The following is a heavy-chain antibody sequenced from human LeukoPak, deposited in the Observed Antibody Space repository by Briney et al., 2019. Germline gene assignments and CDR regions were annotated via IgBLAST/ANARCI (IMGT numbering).Heavy chain of an antibody. J-gene: IGHJ4*02. Sequence: SETLSLTCTVSGDFITAYYWSWIRQPPGKGLEWIGYVYYSGSTEYNPSLRSRVTISLEMSKHQFSLILTSVTAADTAVYYCASNTGTVFDYWGQGALVTVSS. CDR1: GDFITAYY. CDR2: VYYSGST. D-gene: IGHD7-27*01. V-gene: IGHV4-59*01. CDR3: ASNTGTVFDY.